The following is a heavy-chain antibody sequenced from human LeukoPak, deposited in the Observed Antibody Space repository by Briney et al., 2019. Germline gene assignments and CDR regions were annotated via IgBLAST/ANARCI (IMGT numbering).Heavy chain of an antibody. J-gene: IGHJ5*02. D-gene: IGHD3-3*01. V-gene: IGHV1-69*13. CDR3: ARGIPRFWSGYYFDGGWFDP. Sequence: SVKVSCKASGGTFSSYAISWVRQAPGQGLERMGGIIPIFGTANYAQKFQGRVTITADESTSTAYMELSSLRSEDTAVYYCARGIPRFWSGYYFDGGWFDPWGQGTLVTVSS. CDR1: GGTFSSYA. CDR2: IIPIFGTA.